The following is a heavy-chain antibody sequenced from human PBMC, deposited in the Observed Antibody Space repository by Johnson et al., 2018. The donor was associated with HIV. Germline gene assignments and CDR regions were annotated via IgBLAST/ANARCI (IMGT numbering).Heavy chain of an antibody. Sequence: QLVESGGGLVQPGRSLRLSCAASGFTFDDYAMHWVRQAPGKGLEWVSGISWNSGSIGYADSVKGRLTISRDNAKNSLYLQMNSLRAEDTAVYYCAREGSGIAGGGAFDIWGQGTMVTVSS. CDR1: GFTFDDYA. D-gene: IGHD1-26*01. J-gene: IGHJ3*02. CDR2: ISWNSGSI. V-gene: IGHV3-9*01. CDR3: AREGSGIAGGGAFDI.